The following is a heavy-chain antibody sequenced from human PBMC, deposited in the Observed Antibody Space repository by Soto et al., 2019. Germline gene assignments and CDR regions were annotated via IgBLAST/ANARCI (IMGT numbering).Heavy chain of an antibody. V-gene: IGHV3-15*01. Sequence: PGGSLRLSCAACGFTFSNAWMSWVRQAPGKXLEWVGRIKSKTDGGTTDYAAPVKGRFTISRDDSKNTLYLQMNSLKTEDTAVYYCTTDLRDYYDSSGYYYIPFDYWGQGTLVTVSS. J-gene: IGHJ4*02. CDR3: TTDLRDYYDSSGYYYIPFDY. CDR1: GFTFSNAW. CDR2: IKSKTDGGTT. D-gene: IGHD3-22*01.